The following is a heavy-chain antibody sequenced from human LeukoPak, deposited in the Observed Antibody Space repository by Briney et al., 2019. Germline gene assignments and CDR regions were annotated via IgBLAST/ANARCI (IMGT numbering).Heavy chain of an antibody. CDR3: AVRSSGWYEGLDAFDI. CDR2: IIPILGIA. CDR1: GGTFSSYT. Sequence: VASVKVSCKASGGTFSSYTISWVRQAPGQGLEWMGRIIPILGIANYAQKFQGRVTITADKSTSTAYMELSSLRSEDTAVYYCAVRSSGWYEGLDAFDIWGQGTMVTVSS. V-gene: IGHV1-69*02. D-gene: IGHD6-19*01. J-gene: IGHJ3*02.